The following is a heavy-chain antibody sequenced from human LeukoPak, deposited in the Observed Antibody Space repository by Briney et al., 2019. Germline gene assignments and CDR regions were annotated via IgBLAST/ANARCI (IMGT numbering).Heavy chain of an antibody. D-gene: IGHD2/OR15-2a*01. CDR3: ARDRIYAFDI. CDR1: GFTFSTYT. CDR2: ISSSSTYI. V-gene: IGHV3-21*01. Sequence: GGSLRLSCAASGFTFSTYTMSWVRQAPGEGLEWVSSISSSSTYISYPDSVKGRFTISRDNAKNSLYLQMNSLRDEDSAVYYCARDRIYAFDIWGQGTMVTVSS. J-gene: IGHJ3*02.